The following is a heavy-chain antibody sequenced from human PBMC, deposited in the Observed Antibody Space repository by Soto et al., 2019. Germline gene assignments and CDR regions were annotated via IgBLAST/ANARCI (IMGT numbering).Heavy chain of an antibody. V-gene: IGHV4-34*01. Sequence: SETLSLTCAVYGGSFSGYYWSWIRQPPGKGLEWIGEINHSGSANYNPSLRSRVTISVHTSNSQFSLELSSVTAADTAVYYCARGLISGSHYSGGWYYFDSWGQGTQVTVSS. J-gene: IGHJ4*02. CDR1: GGSFSGYY. D-gene: IGHD1-26*01. CDR2: INHSGSA. CDR3: ARGLISGSHYSGGWYYFDS.